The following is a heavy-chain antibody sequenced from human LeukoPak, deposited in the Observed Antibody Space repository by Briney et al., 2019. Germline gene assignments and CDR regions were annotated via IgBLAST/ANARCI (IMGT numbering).Heavy chain of an antibody. V-gene: IGHV1-2*02. J-gene: IGHJ4*02. CDR1: GYTFTDYY. D-gene: IGHD3-16*01. CDR3: APGRNYDRFDY. Sequence: ASVKVSCKASGYTFTDYYIHWVRQTPGQGLEWMGWINPNSDGTNYAQKFQGRVTMTRDTSISTAYMELSSLRSEDTAVYYCAPGRNYDRFDYWGQGTLVTVSS. CDR2: INPNSDGT.